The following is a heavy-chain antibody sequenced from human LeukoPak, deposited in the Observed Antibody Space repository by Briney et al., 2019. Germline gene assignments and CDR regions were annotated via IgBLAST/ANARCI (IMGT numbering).Heavy chain of an antibody. CDR2: ISYDGSNK. V-gene: IGHV3-30*04. Sequence: PGGSLRLSCAASGFTFSGYAMHWVRQAPGKGLEWVAVISYDGSNKYYADSVKGRFTISRDNSKNTLYLQMNSLRAEDTAVYYCARDPHYYDILTGYYVFDYWGQGTLVTVSS. CDR3: ARDPHYYDILTGYYVFDY. CDR1: GFTFSGYA. D-gene: IGHD3-9*01. J-gene: IGHJ4*02.